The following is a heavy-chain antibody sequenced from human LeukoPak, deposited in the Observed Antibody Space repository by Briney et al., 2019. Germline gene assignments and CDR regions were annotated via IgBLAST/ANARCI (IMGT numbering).Heavy chain of an antibody. CDR3: ARDFPLAAAGDYYYYGMDV. CDR1: GDTFSSYA. D-gene: IGHD6-13*01. Sequence: SVKVSCKASGDTFSSYAISWVRQAPGQGLEWMGRIIPILGIANYAQKFQGRVTITADKSTSTAYMELSSLRSEDTAVYYCARDFPLAAAGDYYYYGMDVWGQGTTVTVSS. J-gene: IGHJ6*02. CDR2: IIPILGIA. V-gene: IGHV1-69*04.